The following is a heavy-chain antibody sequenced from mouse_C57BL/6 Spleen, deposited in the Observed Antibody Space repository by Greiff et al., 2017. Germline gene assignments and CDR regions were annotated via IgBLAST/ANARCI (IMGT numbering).Heavy chain of an antibody. CDR3: TRASFSSRFAY. V-gene: IGHV1-15*01. CDR2: IDPETGGT. J-gene: IGHJ3*01. CDR1: GYTFTDYE. Sequence: QVQLQQSGAELVRPGASVTLSCKASGYTFTDYEMHWVKQTPVHGLEWIGAIDPETGGTAYNQKFKGKAILTADKSSSTAYMELRSLTSEDSAVYYCTRASFSSRFAYWGQGTLVTVSA. D-gene: IGHD6-1*01.